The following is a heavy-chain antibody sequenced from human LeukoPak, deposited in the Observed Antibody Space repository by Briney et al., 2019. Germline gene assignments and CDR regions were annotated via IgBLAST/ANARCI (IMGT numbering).Heavy chain of an antibody. Sequence: PSETLSLTCTVSGYSISSGYYWGWTRQPPGKGLEWIGSIYHSGSTYYNPSLKSRVTISVDTSKNHFSLKLSSVTAADTAVYYCARDQLGIVGALGYFDYWGQGTLVTVSS. J-gene: IGHJ4*02. CDR1: GYSISSGYY. D-gene: IGHD1-26*01. V-gene: IGHV4-38-2*02. CDR2: IYHSGST. CDR3: ARDQLGIVGALGYFDY.